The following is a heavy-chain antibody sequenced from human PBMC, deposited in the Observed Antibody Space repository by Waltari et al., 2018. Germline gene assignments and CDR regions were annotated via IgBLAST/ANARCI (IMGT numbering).Heavy chain of an antibody. CDR2: IRSGANYYAT. CDR1: GFPFSASA. D-gene: IGHD3-3*01. CDR3: IRHVEWDHSF. V-gene: IGHV3-73*01. Sequence: EVQLVESGGGLAQPGGSLKLPCAASGFPFSASAIHWARQVSGKGLEWIGHIRSGANYYATKYAASVAGRFTIFRDDSKNTAYLQMTSLKSDDTAIYYCIRHVEWDHSFWGQGTPVTVSA. J-gene: IGHJ1*01.